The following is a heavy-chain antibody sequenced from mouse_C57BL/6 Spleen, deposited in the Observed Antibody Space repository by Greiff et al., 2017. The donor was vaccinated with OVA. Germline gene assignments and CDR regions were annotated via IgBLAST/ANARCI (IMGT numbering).Heavy chain of an antibody. Sequence: EVQGVESGGGLVKPGGSLKLSCAASGFTFSSYAMSWVRQTPEKRLEWVATISDGGSYTYYPDNVKGRFTISRDNAKNNLYLQMSHLKSEDTAMYYCARDYSNPGFDYWGQGTTLTVSS. D-gene: IGHD2-5*01. CDR1: GFTFSSYA. CDR3: ARDYSNPGFDY. J-gene: IGHJ2*01. V-gene: IGHV5-4*01. CDR2: ISDGGSYT.